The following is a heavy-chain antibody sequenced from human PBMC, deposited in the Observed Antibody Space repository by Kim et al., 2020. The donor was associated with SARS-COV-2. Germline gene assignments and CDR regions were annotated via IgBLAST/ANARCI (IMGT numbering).Heavy chain of an antibody. CDR3: AKGRYRYGSTFYYGLNF. V-gene: IGHV3-23*01. Sequence: VRGRFTIARDNSKNTLYLQMNSLRGEDTAIYYCAKGRYRYGSTFYYGLNFWGPGTTVTVSS. D-gene: IGHD5-18*01. J-gene: IGHJ6*02.